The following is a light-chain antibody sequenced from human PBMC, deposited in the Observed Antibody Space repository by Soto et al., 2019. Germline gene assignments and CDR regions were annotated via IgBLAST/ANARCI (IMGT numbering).Light chain of an antibody. J-gene: IGLJ1*01. V-gene: IGLV2-14*01. CDR3: SSYTSSSTLRGV. Sequence: QSALTQPASVSGSPGQSITISCTGTSSDVGGSNYVAWYQQHPGKAPKLMIYDVSNRPSGVSNRFSGSKSGNTASLTISGLQAEDEADYYCSSYTSSSTLRGVFGTGTKVTVL. CDR2: DVS. CDR1: SSDVGGSNY.